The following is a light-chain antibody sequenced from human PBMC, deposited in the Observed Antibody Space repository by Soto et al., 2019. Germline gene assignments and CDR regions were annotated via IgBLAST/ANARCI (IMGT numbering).Light chain of an antibody. CDR1: SSNIGAGYD. Sequence: QSVLTQPPSVSGAPGQRVTISCTGSSSNIGAGYDVHWYQQLPGTAPKLLIYGNSNRPSAVPDRFSGSKSGTSASLAITGLQAEDEADYYCQSYGSSLSALFGSGTKVTVL. CDR2: GNS. V-gene: IGLV1-40*01. CDR3: QSYGSSLSAL. J-gene: IGLJ1*01.